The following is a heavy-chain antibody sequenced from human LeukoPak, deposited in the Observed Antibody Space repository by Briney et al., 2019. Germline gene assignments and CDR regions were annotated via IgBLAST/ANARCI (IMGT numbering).Heavy chain of an antibody. CDR2: VKEDESDT. J-gene: IGHJ4*02. V-gene: IGHV3-7*04. CDR3: TRALDY. Sequence: QPGGSLRLSCAASGFTFSNYWVDWVRQAPGKGLEWVANVKEDESDTYYVESVKGRFTISRDNAKKSLYLQMNSLTAEDTAVYYCTRALDYWGQGTPVTVSS. CDR1: GFTFSNYW.